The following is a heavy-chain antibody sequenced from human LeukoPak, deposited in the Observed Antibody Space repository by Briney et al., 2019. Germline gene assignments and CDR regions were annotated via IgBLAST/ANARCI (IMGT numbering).Heavy chain of an antibody. Sequence: PSQTLSLTCTVSGDSISSGDYYWSWIRQPAGKGLEWIGRISSSGSTNYNPSLKSRVTISVDTSKNQFSLKLSSVTAADTAVYFCARGEDFERYYLAYWGQGTLVTVSS. CDR3: ARGEDFERYYLAY. J-gene: IGHJ4*02. V-gene: IGHV4-61*02. CDR2: ISSSGST. CDR1: GDSISSGDYY. D-gene: IGHD3-9*01.